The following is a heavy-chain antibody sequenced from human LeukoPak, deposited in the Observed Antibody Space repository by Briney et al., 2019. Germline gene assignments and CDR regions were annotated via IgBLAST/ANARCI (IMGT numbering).Heavy chain of an antibody. D-gene: IGHD5-18*01. CDR1: GFTFSSYA. Sequence: GGSLRLSCAASGFTFSSYAMSWVRQAPGKGLEWVLAISGSGGSTYYADSVKGRFTISRDNSKNSLYLQMNSLRAADTAVYYXXXXXHSYDWFDPWGQGTLVTVSS. CDR2: ISGSGGST. CDR3: XXXXHSYDWFDP. V-gene: IGHV3-23*01. J-gene: IGHJ5*02.